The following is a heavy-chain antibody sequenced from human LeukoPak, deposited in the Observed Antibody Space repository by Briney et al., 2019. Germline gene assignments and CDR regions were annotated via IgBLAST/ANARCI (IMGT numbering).Heavy chain of an antibody. V-gene: IGHV4-59*01. Sequence: SETLSLTCTVSGGSISSYYWSWIRQPPGKGLEWIGYIYYSGSTNYNPSLKSRVTISVDTSKNQFSLKLSSVTAADTAVYYCARDLQLITSDAYYYYYMDVWGKGTTVTVSS. J-gene: IGHJ6*03. D-gene: IGHD5-18*01. CDR3: ARDLQLITSDAYYYYYMDV. CDR2: IYYSGST. CDR1: GGSISSYY.